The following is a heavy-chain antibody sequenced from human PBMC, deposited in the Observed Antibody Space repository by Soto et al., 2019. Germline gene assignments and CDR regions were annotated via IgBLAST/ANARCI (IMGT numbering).Heavy chain of an antibody. V-gene: IGHV4-61*01. D-gene: IGHD6-13*01. CDR2: IYYSGST. J-gene: IGHJ6*02. Sequence: SSETLSLTCTVSGGSVSSGSYYWSWIRQPPGKGLEWIGYIYYSGSTNYNPSLKSRVTISVDTSKNQFSLKLSFVTAADTAVYYCASSRYYYYYYGMDVWGQGTTVTVSS. CDR1: GGSVSSGSYY. CDR3: ASSRYYYYYYGMDV.